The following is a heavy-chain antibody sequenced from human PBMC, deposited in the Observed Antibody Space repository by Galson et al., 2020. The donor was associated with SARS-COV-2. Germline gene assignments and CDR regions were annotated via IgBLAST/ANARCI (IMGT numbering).Heavy chain of an antibody. CDR1: GFSFNNYA. J-gene: IGHJ6*03. Sequence: GGSLRLSCAASGFSFNNYAMHWVRQSPGKGLEWVATISYVGGNKDYADSVKGRFTISKDNSKSTVFLQMNSLRPEDTAIYYCAKGGGPFDLHFYYYLDVWGKGTSVTVSS. CDR3: AKGGGPFDLHFYYYLDV. CDR2: ISYVGGNK. D-gene: IGHD3-16*01. V-gene: IGHV3-30*18.